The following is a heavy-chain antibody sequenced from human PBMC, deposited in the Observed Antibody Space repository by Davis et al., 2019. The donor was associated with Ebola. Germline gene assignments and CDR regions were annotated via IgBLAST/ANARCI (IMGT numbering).Heavy chain of an antibody. V-gene: IGHV1-3*01. Sequence: ASVKVSCKASGYTFTSYAMHWVRQAPGQRLEWMGWINAGNGNTKYSQKFQGRVTITRDTSASTAYMELSSLRSEDTAVYYCARDFAVLRYFDWLLDNWFDPWGQGTLVTVSS. CDR3: ARDFAVLRYFDWLLDNWFDP. J-gene: IGHJ5*02. CDR2: INAGNGNT. CDR1: GYTFTSYA. D-gene: IGHD3-9*01.